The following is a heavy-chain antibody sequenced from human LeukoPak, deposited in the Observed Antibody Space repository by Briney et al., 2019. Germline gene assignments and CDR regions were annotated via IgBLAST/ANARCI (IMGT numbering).Heavy chain of an antibody. CDR1: GGSISSYY. CDR2: IYSSGST. Sequence: SATLPLTCTVSGGSISSYYWNWIRQPAGKGLEWIGSIYSSGSTNYHSSLKSRVIMSVATSKNQFSLKLSSVTAADTAVYYCARTKGGYEFLLDYWGQGTLVTVSS. V-gene: IGHV4-4*07. D-gene: IGHD5-12*01. CDR3: ARTKGGYEFLLDY. J-gene: IGHJ4*02.